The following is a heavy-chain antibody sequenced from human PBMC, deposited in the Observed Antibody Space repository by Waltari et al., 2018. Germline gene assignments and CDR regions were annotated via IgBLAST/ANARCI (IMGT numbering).Heavy chain of an antibody. J-gene: IGHJ4*02. Sequence: QVQLQESGSGLVKTSETLSLTCTVSGGSISSYYWSWIRQPPGKGLEWIGYIYYSGSTNYNPSLKSRVTISVDTSKNQFSLKLSSVTAADTAVYYCARCVPVFPGNYFDYWGQGTLVTVSS. D-gene: IGHD1-20*01. CDR3: ARCVPVFPGNYFDY. V-gene: IGHV4-59*12. CDR1: GGSISSYY. CDR2: IYYSGST.